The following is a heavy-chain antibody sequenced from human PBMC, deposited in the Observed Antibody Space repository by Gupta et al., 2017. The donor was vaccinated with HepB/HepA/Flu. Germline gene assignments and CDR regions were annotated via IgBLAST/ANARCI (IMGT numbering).Heavy chain of an antibody. V-gene: IGHV2-26*01. CDR2: IFSNDEK. CDR1: GFSLSNARMG. CDR3: ARRRPYPDAFDI. Sequence: QVTLKESGPVLVKPTETLTLTCTVSGFSLSNARMGVSWIRQPPGKALEWLAHIFSNDEKSYSTSLKSRLTISKDTSKREVVLTMTKMEPVDTATYYCARRRPYPDAFDIGGQGTMVTVSS. J-gene: IGHJ3*02. D-gene: IGHD2-2*02.